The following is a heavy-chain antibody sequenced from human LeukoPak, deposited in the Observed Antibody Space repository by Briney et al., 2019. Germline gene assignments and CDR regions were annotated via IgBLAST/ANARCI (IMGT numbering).Heavy chain of an antibody. CDR3: ARPTCSGGSCYYSSWYFDL. V-gene: IGHV3-66*04. CDR1: GFTVSSNY. Sequence: GGSLRLSCAASGFTVSSNYMSWVRQAPGKGLEWVSVIYSGGSTYYADSVKGRFTISRDNSKNTLYLQMNSLRAEDTAVYYCARPTCSGGSCYYSSWYFDLWGRGTLVTASS. J-gene: IGHJ2*01. CDR2: IYSGGST. D-gene: IGHD2-15*01.